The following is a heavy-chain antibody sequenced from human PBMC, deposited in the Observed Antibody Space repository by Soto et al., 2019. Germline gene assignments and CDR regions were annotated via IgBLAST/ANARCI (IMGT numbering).Heavy chain of an antibody. Sequence: PSETLSLTCAVSGGSFSNYYWTWIRQPPGAGLEWIGEVNHSGSTSYSPALKSRVTISVDSSKNQFSLILTSVTAADRAVYFCASSQYHGSAGFYTNRYFYGVDVWGQGTTVTVSS. CDR2: VNHSGST. D-gene: IGHD3-22*01. V-gene: IGHV4-34*01. CDR1: GGSFSNYY. J-gene: IGHJ6*02. CDR3: ASSQYHGSAGFYTNRYFYGVDV.